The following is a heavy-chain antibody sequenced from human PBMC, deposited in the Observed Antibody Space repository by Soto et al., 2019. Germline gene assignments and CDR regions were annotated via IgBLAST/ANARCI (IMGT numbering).Heavy chain of an antibody. CDR2: IWYDGSNK. J-gene: IGHJ2*01. CDR3: ARDGQGWSNHWYFDL. CDR1: GFTFSSYG. D-gene: IGHD2-15*01. Sequence: QVQLVESGGGVVQPGRSLRLSCAASGFTFSSYGMHWVRQAPGKGLEWVAVIWYDGSNKYYADSVKGQFTISRDNSKNTLYLQMNSLRAEDTAVYYCARDGQGWSNHWYFDLWGRGTLVTVSS. V-gene: IGHV3-33*01.